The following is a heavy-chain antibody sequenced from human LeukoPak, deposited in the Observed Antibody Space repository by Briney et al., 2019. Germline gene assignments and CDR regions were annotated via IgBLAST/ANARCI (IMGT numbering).Heavy chain of an antibody. CDR1: GFTFSSYE. CDR2: ITSGGGNI. Sequence: GGSLRLSCAASGFTFSSYEMNWVRQAPGKGLEWVSYITSGGGNIYYGDSVKGRFTISRDNAKNSLYLQMNSLRVEDTAVYYCATVGRKTTPGYWGQGTLVTVSS. J-gene: IGHJ4*02. CDR3: ATVGRKTTPGY. V-gene: IGHV3-48*03. D-gene: IGHD1-26*01.